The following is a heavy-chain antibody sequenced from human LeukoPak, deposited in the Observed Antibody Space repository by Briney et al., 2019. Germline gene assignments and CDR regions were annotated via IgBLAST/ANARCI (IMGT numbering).Heavy chain of an antibody. V-gene: IGHV1-69*13. D-gene: IGHD2-8*02. Sequence: SVKVSCKASGGTFSSYAISWVRQAPGQGLEWTGGIIPIFGTANYAQKFQGRVTITADESTSTAYMELSSLRSEDTAVYYCARRYCTGGVCPKGFSVYYYYYMDVWGKGTTVTVSS. J-gene: IGHJ6*03. CDR2: IIPIFGTA. CDR3: ARRYCTGGVCPKGFSVYYYYYMDV. CDR1: GGTFSSYA.